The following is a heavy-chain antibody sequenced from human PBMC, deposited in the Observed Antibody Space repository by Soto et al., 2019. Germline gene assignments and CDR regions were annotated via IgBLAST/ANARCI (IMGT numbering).Heavy chain of an antibody. CDR1: GYTLTELS. CDR3: ATAPLHSPYYFYY. J-gene: IGHJ4*02. CDR2: FDPEDGET. V-gene: IGHV1-24*01. Sequence: ASVKVSCKVSGYTLTELSMHWVRQAPGKGLEWMGGFDPEDGETIYAQKFQGRVTMTEDTSTDTAYMELSSLRSEDTALYYCATAPLHSPYYFYYWGQGTLVTVSS. D-gene: IGHD5-18*01.